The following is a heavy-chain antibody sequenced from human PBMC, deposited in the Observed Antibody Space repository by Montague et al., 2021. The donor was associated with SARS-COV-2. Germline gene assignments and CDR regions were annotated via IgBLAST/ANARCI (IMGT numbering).Heavy chain of an antibody. CDR3: ARLTTSGSIA. J-gene: IGHJ5*02. CDR2: IFYRGNT. CDR1: GGSINNTSYY. Sequence: SETLSLTCTVSGGSINNTSYYWGWIRQPPGKGLEWIGSIFYRGNTHYNASLKSRVTVSVDTFKNQFSLNLTSVTAADTALYYCARLTTSGSIAWGQGTLVTVSS. D-gene: IGHD6-19*01. V-gene: IGHV4-39*01.